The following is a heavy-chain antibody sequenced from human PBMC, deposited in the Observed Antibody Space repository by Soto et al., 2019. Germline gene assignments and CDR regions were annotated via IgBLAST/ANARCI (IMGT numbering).Heavy chain of an antibody. D-gene: IGHD6-13*01. Sequence: PGGSLRLSCAASGFTVSSNYMSWVRQAPGKGLEWVSVIYSGGSTYYTDSVKGRFTISRDNSKNTLYLQMNSLRAEDTAVYYCASASIAAAGDYYYYGMDVWGQGTTVTVSS. CDR3: ASASIAAAGDYYYYGMDV. J-gene: IGHJ6*02. CDR1: GFTVSSNY. V-gene: IGHV3-53*01. CDR2: IYSGGST.